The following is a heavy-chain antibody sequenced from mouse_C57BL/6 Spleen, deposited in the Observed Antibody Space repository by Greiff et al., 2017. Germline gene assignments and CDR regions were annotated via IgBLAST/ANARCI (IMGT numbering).Heavy chain of an antibody. J-gene: IGHJ4*01. Sequence: VQLQQSGPELVKPGASVKIPCKASGYTFTDYNMDWVKQSHGKSLEWIGDINPNNGGTIYNQKFKGKATLTVDKSSSTAYMELRSLTSEDTAVYYCARYDYYGSSGSMDYWGQGTSVTVSS. D-gene: IGHD1-1*01. CDR3: ARYDYYGSSGSMDY. V-gene: IGHV1-18*01. CDR1: GYTFTDYN. CDR2: INPNNGGT.